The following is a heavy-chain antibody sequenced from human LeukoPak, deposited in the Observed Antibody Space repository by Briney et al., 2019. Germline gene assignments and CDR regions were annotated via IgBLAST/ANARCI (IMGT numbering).Heavy chain of an antibody. CDR1: GYSFTNYW. J-gene: IGHJ6*02. V-gene: IGHV5-51*01. CDR2: IYPSDSDS. CDR3: ARFSSSWFSGMDA. D-gene: IGHD3-22*01. Sequence: GESLKISCKGSGYSFTNYWIGWVRQIPGQGLEWMVLIYPSDSDSRYNPSFQGQVTASADKSISTAYLQWSSLKASDTATYYCARFSSSWFSGMDAWGQGTTVTVSS.